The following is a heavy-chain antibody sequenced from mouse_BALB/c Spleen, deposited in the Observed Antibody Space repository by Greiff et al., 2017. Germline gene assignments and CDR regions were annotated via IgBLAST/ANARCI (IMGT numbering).Heavy chain of an antibody. CDR2: IDPANGNT. D-gene: IGHD1-1*01. J-gene: IGHJ1*01. CDR1: GFNIKDTY. CDR3: ARIRYYGSFYWYFDV. Sequence: VQLQQSGAELVKPGASVKLSCTASGFNIKDTYMHWVKQRPEQGLEWIGRIDPANGNTKYDPKFQGKATITADTSSNTAYLQLSSLTSEDTAVYYCARIRYYGSFYWYFDVWGAGTTVTVSS. V-gene: IGHV14-3*02.